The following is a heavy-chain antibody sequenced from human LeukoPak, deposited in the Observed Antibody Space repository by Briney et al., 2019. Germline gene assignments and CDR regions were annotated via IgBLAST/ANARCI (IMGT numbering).Heavy chain of an antibody. D-gene: IGHD3/OR15-3a*01. CDR2: ISGGGSTI. CDR1: GFTFSSYE. CDR3: ARWTYHYYGMDV. Sequence: GGSVRLSCAASGFTFSSYEMNWVRQAPGKGLEWVSYISGGGSTIYYADSVKGRFTISRDNAKNSLYLQMNSLRAEDTAVYYCARWTYHYYGMDVWGQGTTVTVSS. J-gene: IGHJ6*02. V-gene: IGHV3-48*03.